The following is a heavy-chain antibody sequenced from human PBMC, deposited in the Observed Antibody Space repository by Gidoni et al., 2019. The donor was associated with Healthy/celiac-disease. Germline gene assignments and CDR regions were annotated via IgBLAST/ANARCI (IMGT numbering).Heavy chain of an antibody. D-gene: IGHD3-3*01. J-gene: IGHJ6*03. CDR1: GFTFSSYS. V-gene: IGHV3-21*01. CDR3: ARVPFGVADYYYYYMDV. CDR2: ISSSSSYI. Sequence: EVQLVESGGGLVKPGGSLRLSCAASGFTFSSYSMNWVRQAPGKGLEWVSSISSSSSYIYYADSVKGRFTISRDNAKNSLYLQMNSLRAEDTAVYYCARVPFGVADYYYYYMDVWGKGTTVTVSS.